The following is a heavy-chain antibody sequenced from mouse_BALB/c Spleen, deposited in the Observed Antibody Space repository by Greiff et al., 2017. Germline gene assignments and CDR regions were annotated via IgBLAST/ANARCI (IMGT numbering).Heavy chain of an antibody. V-gene: IGHV5-12-2*01. CDR1: GFTFSSYT. J-gene: IGHJ3*01. D-gene: IGHD1-2*01. CDR3: ARPITTASFAY. Sequence: VESGGGLVQPGGSLKLSCAASGFTFSSYTMSWVRQTPEKRLEWVAYISNGGGSTYYPDTVKGRFTISRDNAKNTLYLQMSSLKSEDTAMYYCARPITTASFAYWGQGTLVTVSA. CDR2: ISNGGGST.